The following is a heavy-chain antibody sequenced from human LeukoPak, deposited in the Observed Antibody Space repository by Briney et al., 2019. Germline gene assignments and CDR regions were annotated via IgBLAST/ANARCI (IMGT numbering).Heavy chain of an antibody. J-gene: IGHJ4*02. CDR1: GGSISSSSYY. D-gene: IGHD6-13*01. CDR3: ARGYSSSWYSEPFDY. CDR2: IYYSGST. Sequence: SETLSLTCTVSGGSISSSSYYWGWIRQSPGKGLEWIGSIYYSGSTYYNPSLKSRVTISVDTSKNQFSLKLSSVTAADTAVYYCARGYSSSWYSEPFDYWGQGTLVTVSS. V-gene: IGHV4-39*07.